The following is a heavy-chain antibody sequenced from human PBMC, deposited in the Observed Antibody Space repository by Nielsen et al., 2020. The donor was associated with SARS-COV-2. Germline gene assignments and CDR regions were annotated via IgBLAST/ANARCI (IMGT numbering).Heavy chain of an antibody. Sequence: GESLKISCAASGFTFSSYSMNWVRQAPGKGLEWVSSISSSSSYIYYADSVKGRFTISGDNAKNSLYLQMNSLRAEDTAVYYCARDGMVMDYYYYGMDVWGQGTTVTVSS. CDR2: ISSSSSYI. CDR1: GFTFSSYS. V-gene: IGHV3-21*01. CDR3: ARDGMVMDYYYYGMDV. D-gene: IGHD5-18*01. J-gene: IGHJ6*02.